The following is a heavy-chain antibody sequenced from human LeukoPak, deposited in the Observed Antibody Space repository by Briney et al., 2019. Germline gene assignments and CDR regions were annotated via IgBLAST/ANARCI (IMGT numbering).Heavy chain of an antibody. CDR2: IIPIFGTA. V-gene: IGHV1-69*05. D-gene: IGHD3-22*01. CDR3: ARAAVDSSGYYPQYYYYYYMDV. CDR1: GGTFSSYA. J-gene: IGHJ6*03. Sequence: ASVKVSCKASGGTFSSYAISWVRQAPGQGLEWMGGIIPIFGTANYAQKFQGRVTITTDESTSTAYRELSSLRSEDTAVYYCARAAVDSSGYYPQYYYYYYMDVWGKGTTVTVSS.